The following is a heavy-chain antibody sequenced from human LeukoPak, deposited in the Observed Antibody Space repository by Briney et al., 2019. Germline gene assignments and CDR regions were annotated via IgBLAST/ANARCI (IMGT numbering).Heavy chain of an antibody. CDR3: AREGLGELTLDC. J-gene: IGHJ4*02. Sequence: GSVKVSCKASGYTFTSYGISWVRQAPGQGLEWMGWISTSNGDTTYAQNLQGRVTMTTDTSTSTAYMELRSLRSDDTAVYYCAREGLGELTLDCWGQGTLVTVSS. V-gene: IGHV1-18*01. D-gene: IGHD3-16*01. CDR1: GYTFTSYG. CDR2: ISTSNGDT.